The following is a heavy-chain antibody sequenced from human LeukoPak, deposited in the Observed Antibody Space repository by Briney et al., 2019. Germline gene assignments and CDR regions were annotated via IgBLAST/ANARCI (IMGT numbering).Heavy chain of an antibody. CDR3: ARGGWSLDY. CDR2: IYYTGNT. V-gene: IGHV4-59*01. J-gene: IGHJ4*02. CDR1: GGXISSFY. Sequence: SETLSLTCTVSGGXISSFYWSWIRQPPGKGLEWIGYIYYTGNTNYNSSLESRVTISVDTSKNQFSLKLSSVTTADTAVYYCARGGWSLDYWGQGTLVTVSS.